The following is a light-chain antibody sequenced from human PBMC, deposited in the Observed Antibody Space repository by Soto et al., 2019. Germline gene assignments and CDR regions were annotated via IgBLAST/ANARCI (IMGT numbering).Light chain of an antibody. CDR3: QQSYSTPQELT. J-gene: IGKJ4*01. Sequence: DIQMTQSPSSLSASVGDRVTITCRASQSISNYLNWYQQKPGKAPKLLIYAASGLQSGVPSRFSGSGSGTDFTLTISSLQPEDFATYYCQQSYSTPQELTFGGGTKVEI. CDR1: QSISNY. V-gene: IGKV1-39*01. CDR2: AAS.